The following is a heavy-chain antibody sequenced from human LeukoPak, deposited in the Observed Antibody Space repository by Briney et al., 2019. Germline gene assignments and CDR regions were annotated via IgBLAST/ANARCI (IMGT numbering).Heavy chain of an antibody. D-gene: IGHD2-2*01. CDR2: ISGSGGNT. CDR1: GFTFTSYA. CDR3: AKDPLVSSQEYFDY. V-gene: IGHV3-23*01. Sequence: PGGSLRLSCAASGFTFTSYAMSWVRQAPGKRLEWVSAISGSGGNTYYAESVKGRFTISRDNSKNTLYLQMNSLRAEDTAVYYCAKDPLVSSQEYFDYWGQGTLVTVSS. J-gene: IGHJ4*02.